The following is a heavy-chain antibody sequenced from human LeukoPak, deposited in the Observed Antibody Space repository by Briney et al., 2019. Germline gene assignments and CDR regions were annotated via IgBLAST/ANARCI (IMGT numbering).Heavy chain of an antibody. V-gene: IGHV3-23*01. CDR1: GFTFSNYD. Sequence: GGSLRLSCAASGFTFSNYDMTWVRQAPGRGLEWVSGISGSGGATYSADSVKGRFSVSRDNSKNMVYLELNSLRAEDTAVYYCAKNHEHGRYAGFDFWAEGALVAVSS. D-gene: IGHD2-2*01. J-gene: IGHJ3*01. CDR2: ISGSGGAT. CDR3: AKNHEHGRYAGFDF.